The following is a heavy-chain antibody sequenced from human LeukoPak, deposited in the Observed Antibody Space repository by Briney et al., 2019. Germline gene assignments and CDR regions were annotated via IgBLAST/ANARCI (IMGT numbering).Heavy chain of an antibody. J-gene: IGHJ4*02. D-gene: IGHD6-25*01. CDR3: ARDRIPSGLDY. CDR2: IYHSGST. Sequence: SETLSLTCTVSGASISSGGYYWSWIRQPPGKGLEWIGYIYHSGSTYYNPSLKSRVTISVDRSKNQFSLKLSSVTAADTVVYYCARDRIPSGLDYWGQGTLVTVPS. V-gene: IGHV4-30-2*01. CDR1: GASISSGGYY.